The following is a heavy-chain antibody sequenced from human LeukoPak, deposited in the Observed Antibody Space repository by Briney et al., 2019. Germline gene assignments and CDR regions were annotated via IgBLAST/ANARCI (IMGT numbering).Heavy chain of an antibody. J-gene: IGHJ3*02. D-gene: IGHD3-9*01. CDR2: ISAYNGNT. CDR3: ARKKTYYDILTGYYPSDAFDI. Sequence: ASVKVSCKASGYTFTSYGISWVRQAPGQGLEWMGWISAYNGNTNYAQKLQGRVTMTTDTSTSTAYMELRSLRSDDTAVYYCARKKTYYDILTGYYPSDAFDIWGQGTMVTVSS. CDR1: GYTFTSYG. V-gene: IGHV1-18*01.